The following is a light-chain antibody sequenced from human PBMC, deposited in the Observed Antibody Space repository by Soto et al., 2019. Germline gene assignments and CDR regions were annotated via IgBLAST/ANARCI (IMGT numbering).Light chain of an antibody. CDR2: GAS. CDR1: QSVSSSY. CDR3: QQYGSSRT. V-gene: IGKV3-20*01. J-gene: IGKJ1*01. Sequence: EIVLTQSPGTLSLSPWERATLSCRASQSVSSSYLAWYQQTPGQAPRLLIYGASSRATGIPDRFSGSGSGTDFTLTISRLEPEDFAVYYCQQYGSSRTFGQGTKVEIK.